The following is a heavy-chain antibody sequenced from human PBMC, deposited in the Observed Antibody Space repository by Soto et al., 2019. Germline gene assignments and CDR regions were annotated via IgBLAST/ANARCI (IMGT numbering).Heavy chain of an antibody. CDR1: GFTFSSYG. J-gene: IGHJ4*02. D-gene: IGHD3-10*01. Sequence: GALRLSCAASGFTFSSYGMHWVRQAPGKGLEWVAVIWYDGSNKYYADSVKGRFTISRDNSKSTLYLQMNSLRAEDTAVYYCAKSLLEPPPVRGVITYYFDYWGQGTLVTVSS. CDR3: AKSLLEPPPVRGVITYYFDY. V-gene: IGHV3-33*06. CDR2: IWYDGSNK.